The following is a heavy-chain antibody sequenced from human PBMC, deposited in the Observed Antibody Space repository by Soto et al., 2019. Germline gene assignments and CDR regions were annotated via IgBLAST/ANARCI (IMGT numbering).Heavy chain of an antibody. D-gene: IGHD3-10*01. CDR3: VRDLRLRGHPFDI. CDR2: ISFDGTAT. V-gene: IGHV3-74*03. J-gene: IGHJ3*02. Sequence: EVQLVESGGGLVQPGGSLRLSCVASGFTFSDSWMHWVRQAPGKGLMWVSRISFDGTATTSADSVRGRFSISRDNAKNTLFLQMNHLRADYTAMYYCVRDLRLRGHPFDIWGQGTFVTVSS. CDR1: GFTFSDSW.